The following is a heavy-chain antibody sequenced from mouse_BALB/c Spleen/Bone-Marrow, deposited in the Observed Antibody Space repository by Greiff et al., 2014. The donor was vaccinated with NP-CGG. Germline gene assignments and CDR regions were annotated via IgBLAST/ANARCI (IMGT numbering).Heavy chain of an antibody. Sequence: QVQLQQSGAELVKPGASVKLSCKASGYTFTSYYMYWVKQRPGQGLEWIGEINPSNGGTNFNGKFKSKATLTVDKSSSTAYMQLSSLTSEDSAVYYRTREGDSPFAYWGQGTLVTVSA. CDR2: INPSNGGT. J-gene: IGHJ3*01. D-gene: IGHD2-13*01. V-gene: IGHV1S81*02. CDR1: GYTFTSYY. CDR3: TREGDSPFAY.